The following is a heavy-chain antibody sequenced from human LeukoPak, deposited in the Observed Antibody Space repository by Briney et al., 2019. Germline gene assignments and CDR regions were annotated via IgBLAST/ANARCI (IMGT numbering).Heavy chain of an antibody. CDR2: INPSGGST. CDR3: ARDPPGCSGGSCYPSYYFDY. J-gene: IGHJ4*02. V-gene: IGHV1-46*01. Sequence: ASVKVSCKASGYTFTSYYLHWVRQAPGQGLEWMGIINPSGGSTSYAQKFQGRVTMTRDTSTSTVYMELSSLRSEDTAVYYCARDPPGCSGGSCYPSYYFDYWGQGTLVTVSS. CDR1: GYTFTSYY. D-gene: IGHD2-15*01.